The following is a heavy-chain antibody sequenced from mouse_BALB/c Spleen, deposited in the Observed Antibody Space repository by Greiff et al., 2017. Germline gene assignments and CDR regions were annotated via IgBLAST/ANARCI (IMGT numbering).Heavy chain of an antibody. CDR3: ARDPVLRSFDY. V-gene: IGHV3-6*02. CDR2: ISYDGSN. J-gene: IGHJ2*01. Sequence: ESGPGLVKPSQSLSLTCSVTGYSITSGYYWNWIRQFPGNKLEWMGYISYDGSNNYNPSLKNRISITRDTSKNQFFLKLNSVTTEDTATYYCARDPVLRSFDYWGQGTTLTVSS. CDR1: GYSITSGYY. D-gene: IGHD1-1*01.